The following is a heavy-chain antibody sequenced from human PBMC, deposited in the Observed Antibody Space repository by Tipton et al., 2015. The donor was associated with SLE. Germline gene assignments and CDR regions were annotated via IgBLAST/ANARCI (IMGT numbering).Heavy chain of an antibody. D-gene: IGHD1-1*01. CDR3: ASGNPVMPL. CDR2: INHSGSG. CDR1: GGSIRSTNW. Sequence: SLRLSCAVSGGSIRSTNWWSWVRQPPGKGLEWIGEINHSGSGNNNPSLKSRVTISVDKSNNQFSLKLSSVTAADTAVYYCASGNPVMPLWGQGTLVTVSS. J-gene: IGHJ4*02. V-gene: IGHV4-4*02.